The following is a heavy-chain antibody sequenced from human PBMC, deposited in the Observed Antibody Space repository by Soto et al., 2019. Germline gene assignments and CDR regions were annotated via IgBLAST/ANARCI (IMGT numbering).Heavy chain of an antibody. CDR3: ARDYYRFNSGYGFSMDV. CDR1: GGTFSSYA. J-gene: IGHJ6*02. D-gene: IGHD5-12*01. CDR2: IIPIFGTA. Sequence: SVKVSCKASGGTFSSYAISWVRQAPGQGLEWMGGIIPIFGTANYADSVKGRFTISRDNSKNTLYLQMNSLRAEDTAVYYCARDYYRFNSGYGFSMDVWGQGTTDTVSS. V-gene: IGHV1-69*05.